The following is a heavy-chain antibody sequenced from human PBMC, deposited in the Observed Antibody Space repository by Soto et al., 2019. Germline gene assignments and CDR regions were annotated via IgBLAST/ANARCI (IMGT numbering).Heavy chain of an antibody. CDR1: GFTFSSYA. CDR2: ISGSGGST. D-gene: IGHD5-18*01. Sequence: GGSLRLSCAASGFTFSSYAMSWVRQAPGKGLEWVSAISGSGGSTYYADSVKGRFTISRDNSKNTLYLQMNSLRAEDTAVYYCAKDSLTKGYSYGTMEDYWGQGTLVTVSS. J-gene: IGHJ4*02. V-gene: IGHV3-23*01. CDR3: AKDSLTKGYSYGTMEDY.